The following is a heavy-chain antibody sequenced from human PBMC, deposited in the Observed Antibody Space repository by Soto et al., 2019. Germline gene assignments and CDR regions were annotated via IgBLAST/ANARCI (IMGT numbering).Heavy chain of an antibody. CDR2: IYHSGST. V-gene: IGHV4-30-2*01. Sequence: PSETLSLTCAVSGGSISSGGYSWSWIRQPPGKGLEWIGYIYHSGSTDYNPSLKSRVTISLDTPKNQFSLKLNSVTAADTAVYYCARMWSGYNSHWGQGTLVTVSS. D-gene: IGHD6-25*01. CDR1: GGSISSGGYS. J-gene: IGHJ4*02. CDR3: ARMWSGYNSH.